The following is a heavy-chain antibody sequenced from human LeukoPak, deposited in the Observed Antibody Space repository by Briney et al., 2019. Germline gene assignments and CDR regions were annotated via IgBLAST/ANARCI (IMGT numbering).Heavy chain of an antibody. CDR3: ATSKWIQLWLIY. CDR1: GFTFSSYA. V-gene: IGHV3-23*01. J-gene: IGHJ4*02. D-gene: IGHD5-18*01. CDR2: ISVSGDST. Sequence: AGGSLRLSCAASGFTFSSYAMSWVRQAPGKGLEWVSDISVSGDSTNYADSVKGRFTISRDNSKNTLYLQMDSLRAEDTAVYYCATSKWIQLWLIYWGQGTLVTVSS.